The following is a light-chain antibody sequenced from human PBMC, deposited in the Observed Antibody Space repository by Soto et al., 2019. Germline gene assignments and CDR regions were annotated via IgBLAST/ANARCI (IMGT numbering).Light chain of an antibody. CDR3: QQYGSSCT. Sequence: EIVLTQSPGTLSLSPGERATLSCRASQSVSNNYLAWYQQKPGQAPRLLIYGASNRATGIPDRFSGSVSGTDFTLTISRLEPEDFAVYYCQQYGSSCTFGQGTKVEIK. J-gene: IGKJ1*01. CDR1: QSVSNNY. V-gene: IGKV3-20*01. CDR2: GAS.